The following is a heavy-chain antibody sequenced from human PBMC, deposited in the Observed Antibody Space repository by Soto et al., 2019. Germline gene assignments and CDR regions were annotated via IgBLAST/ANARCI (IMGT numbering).Heavy chain of an antibody. D-gene: IGHD3-3*01. CDR3: ARDPRPYDFWSGNNWFDP. CDR1: GFTFSSYA. J-gene: IGHJ5*02. CDR2: ISYDGSNK. V-gene: IGHV3-30-3*01. Sequence: QVQLVESGGGVVQPGRSLRLSCAASGFTFSSYAMYWVRQAPGKGLEWVAVISYDGSNKYYADSVQGRFTISRDNSKNTLYLQMNSLRPDDTAVYYCARDPRPYDFWSGNNWFDPWGQGTLVTVSS.